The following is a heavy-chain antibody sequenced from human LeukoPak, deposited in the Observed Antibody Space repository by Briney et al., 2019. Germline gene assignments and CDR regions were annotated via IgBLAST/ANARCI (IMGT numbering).Heavy chain of an antibody. V-gene: IGHV1-58*01. Sequence: SVKVSCKASGFIFSSSAVQWVRQARGQRLEWIGWIVVGSGNTNYAQSFQERVTITRDMSTSTAYMELSSLRSEDTAVYYCVADCYGDCIDWGQGTLVTVSS. CDR2: IVVGSGNT. CDR1: GFIFSSSA. CDR3: VADCYGDCID. J-gene: IGHJ4*02. D-gene: IGHD4-17*01.